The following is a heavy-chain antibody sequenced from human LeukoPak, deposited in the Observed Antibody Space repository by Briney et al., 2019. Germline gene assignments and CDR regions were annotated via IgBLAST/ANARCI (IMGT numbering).Heavy chain of an antibody. CDR1: GASFNNYS. D-gene: IGHD4-17*01. CDR3: ARGPTVTTDY. CDR2: MYYSGST. Sequence: SETLSLPCTVSGASFNNYSCHWIRQPPEKGLEWIGYMYYSGSTDYNPSLKSRVTMSLNTSKNQFSLNLSSVTAADTAVYYCARGPTVTTDYWGQGILVTVSS. V-gene: IGHV4-59*01. J-gene: IGHJ4*02.